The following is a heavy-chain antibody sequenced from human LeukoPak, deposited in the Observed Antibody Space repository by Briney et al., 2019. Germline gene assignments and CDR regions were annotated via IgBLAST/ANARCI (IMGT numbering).Heavy chain of an antibody. J-gene: IGHJ4*02. CDR3: AKSAKSGGTTPAEVDY. CDR1: GFTFSSYA. CDR2: VSGSGSST. Sequence: GGSLRLSCAASGFTFSSYAMSWVRQAPGKGLEWVSAVSGSGSSTYYADSVKGRFTISRDNSKNTLYLQMNSLRAEDTALCYCAKSAKSGGTTPAEVDYWGQGTLVTVSS. V-gene: IGHV3-23*01. D-gene: IGHD2-15*01.